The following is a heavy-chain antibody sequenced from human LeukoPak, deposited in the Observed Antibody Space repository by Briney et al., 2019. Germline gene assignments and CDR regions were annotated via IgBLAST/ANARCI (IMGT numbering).Heavy chain of an antibody. J-gene: IGHJ4*02. V-gene: IGHV4-31*03. D-gene: IGHD6-13*01. CDR1: GGSISSGGYY. CDR2: TYYSGST. Sequence: SETLSLTCTVSGGSISSGGYYWSWIRQHPGKGLEWIGYTYYSGSTYYNPSLKSRVTISVDTSKNQFSLKLSSVTAADTAVYYCARGRSSWSTFDYWGQGTLVTVSS. CDR3: ARGRSSWSTFDY.